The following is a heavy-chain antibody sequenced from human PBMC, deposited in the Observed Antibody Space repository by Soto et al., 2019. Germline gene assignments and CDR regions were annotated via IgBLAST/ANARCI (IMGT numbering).Heavy chain of an antibody. D-gene: IGHD4-4*01. V-gene: IGHV3-21*01. CDR1: GFTFSSYS. J-gene: IGHJ4*02. CDR2: ISGSGNYT. CDR3: AREGINNYNEYYFDS. Sequence: PGGSLRLSCAASGFTFSSYSMNLFRQAPGKGLEWVSSISGSGNYTHYADFLRGRFTISRDNAKTSLYLQMNSLRAEDTAVYYCAREGINNYNEYYFDSWGQGTVVTVS.